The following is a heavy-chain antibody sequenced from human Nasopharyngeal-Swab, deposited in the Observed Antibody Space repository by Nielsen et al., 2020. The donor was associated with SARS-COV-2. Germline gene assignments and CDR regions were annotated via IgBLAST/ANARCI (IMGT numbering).Heavy chain of an antibody. CDR1: GDSISTGRYS. CDR2: IYYSGTT. D-gene: IGHD6-13*01. CDR3: ARWSSWYNWLDP. V-gene: IGHV4-39*01. Sequence: LRLSCAVSGDSISTGRYSWDWIRQPPGKGLEWIGSIYYSGTTYYNPSLKSRVTISVDTSKNQFSLKLNSATAADTAVYYCARWSSWYNWLDPWGQGTQVIVSS. J-gene: IGHJ5*02.